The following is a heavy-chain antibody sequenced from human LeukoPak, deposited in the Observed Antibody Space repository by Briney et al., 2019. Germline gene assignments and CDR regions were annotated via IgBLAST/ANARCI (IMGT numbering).Heavy chain of an antibody. CDR2: IYYSGST. D-gene: IGHD3-9*01. V-gene: IGHV4-59*01. CDR1: RVSISRYY. J-gene: IGHJ4*02. CDR3: ARGDILTGYYPLFDY. Sequence: LETLSLTCTVSRVSISRYYRSSIPQPPGKGLEWIGYIYYSGSTNYNPSLKSRVTISVDTSKNQFSLKLSSVTAADTAVYYCARGDILTGYYPLFDYWGQGTLVTVSS.